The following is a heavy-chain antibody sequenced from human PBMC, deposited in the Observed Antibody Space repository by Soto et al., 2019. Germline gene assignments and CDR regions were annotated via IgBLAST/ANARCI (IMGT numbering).Heavy chain of an antibody. V-gene: IGHV3-21*01. CDR2: ISSSSSYI. CDR3: ARCYDSSVYYYGPLLCYFDL. D-gene: IGHD3-22*01. Sequence: EVQLVESGGGLVKPGGSLRLSCAASGFTFSSYSMNWVRQAPGTGLEWVSAISSSSSYIYYADSVKGPFTISRDNAKHSLYLQMNSLRAEDTAVYYCARCYDSSVYYYGPLLCYFDLWGRGTLVTVSS. J-gene: IGHJ2*01. CDR1: GFTFSSYS.